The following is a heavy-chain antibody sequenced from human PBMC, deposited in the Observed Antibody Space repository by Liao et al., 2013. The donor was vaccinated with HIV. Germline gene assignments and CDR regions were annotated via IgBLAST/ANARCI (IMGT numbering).Heavy chain of an antibody. V-gene: IGHV4-59*01. CDR3: ARGSYQLDY. Sequence: QVQLLESGPGLVKPSETLSLTCNVSGGSISNYYWSWIRLPPGKGLEWIGYIYYSGSTNYNPSLKSRVTISVDTSKNQFSLKLSSLTAADTAVYYCARGSYQLDYWGQGTLVTVSS. J-gene: IGHJ4*02. D-gene: IGHD1-26*01. CDR2: IYYSGST. CDR1: GGSISNYY.